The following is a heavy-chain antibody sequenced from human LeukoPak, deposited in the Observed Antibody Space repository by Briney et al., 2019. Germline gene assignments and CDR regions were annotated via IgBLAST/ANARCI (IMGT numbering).Heavy chain of an antibody. CDR1: GYTFTTYG. CDR2: INTYSGDT. V-gene: IGHV1-18*01. D-gene: IGHD5-18*01. CDR3: ARGGGYSYVVNFDY. J-gene: IGHJ4*02. Sequence: ASVKVSCKPSGYTFTTYGISWVRQAPGQGLEWMGWINTYSGDTNYAQKLQGRVTMTTDTSTSTAYMELRSLRSDDTAVYYCARGGGYSYVVNFDYWGQGTLVTVSS.